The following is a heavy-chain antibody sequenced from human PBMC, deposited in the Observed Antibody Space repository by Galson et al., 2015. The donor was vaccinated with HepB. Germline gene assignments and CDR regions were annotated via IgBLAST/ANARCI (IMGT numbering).Heavy chain of an antibody. CDR3: AGHPRVYSYGSTFDY. V-gene: IGHV3-21*01. CDR1: GFTFSSYS. J-gene: IGHJ4*02. D-gene: IGHD5-18*01. Sequence: SLRLSCAASGFTFSSYSMNWVRQAPGKGLEWVSSISSSRSYIYYADSVKGRFTISRDNAKNSLYLQMNSLRAEDTAVYYCAGHPRVYSYGSTFDYRGQGTLVTVSS. CDR2: ISSSRSYI.